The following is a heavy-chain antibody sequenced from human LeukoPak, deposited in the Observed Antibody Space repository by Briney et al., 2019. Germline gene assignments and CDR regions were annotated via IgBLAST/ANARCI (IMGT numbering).Heavy chain of an antibody. J-gene: IGHJ6*02. CDR3: ARGGGLDV. Sequence: GGSLRLSCVASGFTFSSHWTSWVRQAPGKGLEWVASINHNGNVNSYVDSVKGRFTISRDNAKNSLYLQMSNLRAEDTAVYFCARGGGLDVWGQGATVTVSS. CDR1: GFTFSSHW. CDR2: INHNGNVN. V-gene: IGHV3-7*04.